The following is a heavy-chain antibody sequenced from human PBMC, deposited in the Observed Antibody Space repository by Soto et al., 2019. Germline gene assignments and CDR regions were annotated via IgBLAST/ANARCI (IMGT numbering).Heavy chain of an antibody. J-gene: IGHJ4*02. Sequence: ASVKVSCKASGYTFSIYGINWVRQAPGQGLEWMGWTRPNNGNTKYAQNLQGRVTMTTDTSTSTAYMELRSLRPDDTAVYYCVRDLDGSGSYYTNYWGQGTLVTVSS. V-gene: IGHV1-18*01. CDR2: TRPNNGNT. CDR1: GYTFSIYG. CDR3: VRDLDGSGSYYTNY. D-gene: IGHD3-10*01.